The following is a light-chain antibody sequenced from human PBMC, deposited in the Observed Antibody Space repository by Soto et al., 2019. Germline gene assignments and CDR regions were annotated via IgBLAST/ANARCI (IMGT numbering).Light chain of an antibody. V-gene: IGLV2-23*02. Sequence: QSVLTQPASVSGSPGQSITISCTGTSGDVGSHNLVSWYQQHPGKAPKLIIYQVSKRPSGVSNRFSASKSGDTASLTISGLQAGDEADYYCCSYAGSTTLVFGGGTKVTVL. CDR1: SGDVGSHNL. CDR2: QVS. CDR3: CSYAGSTTLV. J-gene: IGLJ2*01.